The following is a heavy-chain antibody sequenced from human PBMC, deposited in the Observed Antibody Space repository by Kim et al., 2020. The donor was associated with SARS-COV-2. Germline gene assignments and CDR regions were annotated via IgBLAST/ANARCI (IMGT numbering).Heavy chain of an antibody. D-gene: IGHD2-2*01. CDR3: AREGPVGSSTSCCPLIDY. Sequence: SQTLSLTCAISGDSVSSNSAAWNWIRQSPSRGLEWLGRTYYRSKWYNDYAVSVKSRITINPDTSKNQFSLQLNSVTPEDTAVYYCAREGPVGSSTSCCPLIDYWGQGTLVTVSS. CDR2: TYYRSKWYN. J-gene: IGHJ4*02. CDR1: GDSVSSNSAA. V-gene: IGHV6-1*01.